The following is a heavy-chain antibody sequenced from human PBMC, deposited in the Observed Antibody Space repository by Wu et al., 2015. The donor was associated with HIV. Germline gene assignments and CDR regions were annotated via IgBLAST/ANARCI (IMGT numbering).Heavy chain of an antibody. CDR1: GYSFTGQY. V-gene: IGHV1-2*02. J-gene: IGHJ5*02. Sequence: QVQLVQSGAEVKKPGASVKVSCKASGYSFTGQYIHWVRQAPGQGLEWMGWINPKRGDTRYAQKFQDRVTMTRDTSISTVHMELISLRSDDAAVYYCAREVGAMLANWFDPGAREP. CDR3: AREVGAMLANWFDP. CDR2: INPKRGDT. D-gene: IGHD2-2*01.